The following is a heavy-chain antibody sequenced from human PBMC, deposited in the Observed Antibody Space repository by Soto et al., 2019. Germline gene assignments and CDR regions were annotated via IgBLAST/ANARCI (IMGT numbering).Heavy chain of an antibody. J-gene: IGHJ4*02. Sequence: QVPLVESGGGVVQPGRSLRLSCAASGFTFSSYGMHWVRQAPGKGLEWVAVIWYDGSNKYYADSVKGRFTISRDNSKNTVYLQMNSLKAETTAVYYCARGVGYCDRRTRDCSNSWYTTRDYWGQGTLVTVSP. CDR1: GFTFSSYG. CDR3: ARGVGYCDRRTRDCSNSWYTTRDY. D-gene: IGHD2-2*02. V-gene: IGHV3-33*01. CDR2: IWYDGSNK.